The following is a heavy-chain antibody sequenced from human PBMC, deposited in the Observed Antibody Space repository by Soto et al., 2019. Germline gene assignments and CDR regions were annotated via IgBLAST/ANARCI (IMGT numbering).Heavy chain of an antibody. Sequence: SETLSLTCTVSCGSMNSHDYYWSWIRQPPGKGLEWIGYIHNSGSTYYNPSLKSRLTISSDTSKNKFSLRLNSVTAADTALYYCARGEVRGPFDIWGQGTMVTVSS. CDR3: ARGEVRGPFDI. J-gene: IGHJ3*02. V-gene: IGHV4-30-4*01. CDR2: IHNSGST. D-gene: IGHD3-10*01. CDR1: CGSMNSHDYY.